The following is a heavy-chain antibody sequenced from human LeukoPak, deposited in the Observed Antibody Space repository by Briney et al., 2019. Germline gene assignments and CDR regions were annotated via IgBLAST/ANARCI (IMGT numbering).Heavy chain of an antibody. Sequence: ASAKVSCKASGYTFTSYGISWVRQAPGQGLEWMGWISSYGSNTNYARRLQGRVTMTTDTSTSTAYMELRSLRSDDTAVYYCARLLSGGSCPRNWGQGTLVTVSS. CDR1: GYTFTSYG. V-gene: IGHV1-18*01. J-gene: IGHJ4*02. CDR2: ISSYGSNT. CDR3: ARLLSGGSCPRN. D-gene: IGHD2-15*01.